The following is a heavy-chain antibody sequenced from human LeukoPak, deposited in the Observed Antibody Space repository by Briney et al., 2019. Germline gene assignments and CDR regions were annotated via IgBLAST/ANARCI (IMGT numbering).Heavy chain of an antibody. CDR1: GGPIYSYY. Sequence: SETLSLTCTVSGGPIYSYYWSWIRQTAGKGLEWLGRLYPGVSTNYNPSLKSRATMSVDTSKNQFALKLSAVTAADTAVYYCARLKFYDSTGYSPGHYMDVWGKGTTVTVSS. CDR3: ARLKFYDSTGYSPGHYMDV. CDR2: LYPGVST. V-gene: IGHV4-4*07. D-gene: IGHD3-22*01. J-gene: IGHJ6*03.